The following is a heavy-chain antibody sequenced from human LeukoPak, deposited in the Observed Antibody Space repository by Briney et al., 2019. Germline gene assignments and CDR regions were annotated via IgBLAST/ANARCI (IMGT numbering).Heavy chain of an antibody. Sequence: SETLSLTCTVSGDSISNGGNHWTWIRQHPGKGLEWIGYIHYSGNTDSAPSLRSRLTISIDTSKNQFSLRLDSVTVADTAVYYCARDFTKTASPDAFDVWGHGTLVAVSS. D-gene: IGHD2-21*02. V-gene: IGHV4-31*03. CDR1: GDSISNGGNH. J-gene: IGHJ3*01. CDR2: IHYSGNT. CDR3: ARDFTKTASPDAFDV.